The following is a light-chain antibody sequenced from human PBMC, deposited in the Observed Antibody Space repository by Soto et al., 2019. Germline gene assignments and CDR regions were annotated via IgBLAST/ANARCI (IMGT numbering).Light chain of an antibody. CDR3: QYYNNWLAT. Sequence: EVVMTQSPATLSVSPGDKVSLSCRANQTISNTLAWYQQKPGQAPRLLIYAASTRATGVSARFSGSGSGTEFTLTISSLQSEDFTIYYCQYYNNWLATVGGGTKVDIK. CDR1: QTISNT. J-gene: IGKJ4*01. CDR2: AAS. V-gene: IGKV3-15*01.